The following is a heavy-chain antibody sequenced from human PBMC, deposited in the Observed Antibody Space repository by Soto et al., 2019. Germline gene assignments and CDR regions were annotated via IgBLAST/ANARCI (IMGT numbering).Heavy chain of an antibody. J-gene: IGHJ3*02. V-gene: IGHV1-24*01. Sequence: ASVKVSCKVSGYTLTELSMHWVRQAPGKGLEWMGGFDPEDGETIYAQKFQGRVTMTEDTSTDTAYMELSSLRSEDTAVYYCATDGSWSGYVNGPDAFDIWGQGTMVTISS. CDR2: FDPEDGET. CDR1: GYTLTELS. D-gene: IGHD3-3*01. CDR3: ATDGSWSGYVNGPDAFDI.